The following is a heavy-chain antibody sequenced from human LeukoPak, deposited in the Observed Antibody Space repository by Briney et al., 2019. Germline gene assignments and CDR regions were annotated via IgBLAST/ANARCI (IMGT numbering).Heavy chain of an antibody. CDR3: ARDWMTYYYDSSGPRAFDI. D-gene: IGHD3-22*01. J-gene: IGHJ3*02. V-gene: IGHV4-38-2*02. CDR2: VHHSGST. Sequence: SETLSLTCTVSGYSISSDYCWGWIRQPPGKGLEWIGSVHHSGSTYYNPSLKSRVTMSPDTSKNQFSLKLSSVTAADTAVYYCARDWMTYYYDSSGPRAFDIWGQGTMVTVSS. CDR1: GYSISSDYC.